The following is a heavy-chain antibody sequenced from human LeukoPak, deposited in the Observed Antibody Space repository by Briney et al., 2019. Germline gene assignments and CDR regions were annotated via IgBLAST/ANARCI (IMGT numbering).Heavy chain of an antibody. V-gene: IGHV3-20*04. CDR1: GFTFDDYG. J-gene: IGHJ3*02. CDR3: AREAGGYCSGGSCSRREAFDI. D-gene: IGHD2-15*01. CDR2: INWNGGST. Sequence: GGSLRLSCAASGFTFDDYGMSWVRQAPGKGLEWVSGINWNGGSTGYADSVKGRFTISRDNAKNSLYLQMNSLRAEDTAFYCAREAGGYCSGGSCSRREAFDIWGQGTMVTVSS.